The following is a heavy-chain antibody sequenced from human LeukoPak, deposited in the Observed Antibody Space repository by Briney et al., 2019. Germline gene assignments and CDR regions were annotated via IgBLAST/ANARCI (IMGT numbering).Heavy chain of an antibody. D-gene: IGHD6-13*01. J-gene: IGHJ4*02. CDR2: ISHSGST. V-gene: IGHV4-59*01. Sequence: SETLSLTCTVSGGSISNYYWNWIRQFPGKGLEWIGYISHSGSTNYSPSLESRVTISVDPSKNQFSLKVISVTAADTAAYYCARDIAAAGNWGQGTLVTVSS. CDR3: ARDIAAAGN. CDR1: GGSISNYY.